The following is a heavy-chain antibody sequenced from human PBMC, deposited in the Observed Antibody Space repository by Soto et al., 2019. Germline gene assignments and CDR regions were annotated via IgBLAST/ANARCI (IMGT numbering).Heavy chain of an antibody. CDR2: NYYSGST. CDR1: GGSIRSGDYY. Sequence: QVQLQESGPGLVKPSQTLSLTCTVSGGSIRSGDYYWSWIRKPPGKGLEWIGYNYYSGSTYYNPSLKSPVTISMDTSKNQFSLRVSSVTAADTAVYYCARERVPASIQHAWFDPWGQDILLTVSS. V-gene: IGHV4-30-4*01. J-gene: IGHJ5*02. CDR3: ARERVPASIQHAWFDP. D-gene: IGHD2-2*02.